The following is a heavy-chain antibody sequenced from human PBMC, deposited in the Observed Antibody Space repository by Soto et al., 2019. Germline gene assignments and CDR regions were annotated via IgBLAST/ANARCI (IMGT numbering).Heavy chain of an antibody. V-gene: IGHV4-39*02. CDR2: VYYTGTA. J-gene: IGHJ4*02. CDR1: GGSIRTGDYY. D-gene: IGHD2-15*01. Sequence: SETLSLTCTVSGGSIRTGDYYWVWIRQTPGRGLEWIGSVYYTGTAYYTPSLQGRVTMSADTSKNTFFLELRSVTAADTAVYFCARGPPIVMGNNIAPRNYYFDYWGQGTLVTVSS. CDR3: ARGPPIVMGNNIAPRNYYFDY.